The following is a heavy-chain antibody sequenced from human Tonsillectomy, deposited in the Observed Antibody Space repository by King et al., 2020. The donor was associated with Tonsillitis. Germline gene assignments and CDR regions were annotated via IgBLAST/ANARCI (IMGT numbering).Heavy chain of an antibody. CDR3: ARHPIWWSDRRSVWFDP. CDR1: GDSIRTDNYL. Sequence: LQLQESGPGLVKPSETLSLSCSVSGDSIRTDNYLWGWIRQPPGQGLEWIGSILHSGSTYYNPSLRSRVTVSVDTSKNLFSLKVRSVNAADTAVYYCARHPIWWSDRRSVWFDPWGQGTLVTVSS. CDR2: ILHSGST. V-gene: IGHV4-39*07. J-gene: IGHJ5*02. D-gene: IGHD2-8*02.